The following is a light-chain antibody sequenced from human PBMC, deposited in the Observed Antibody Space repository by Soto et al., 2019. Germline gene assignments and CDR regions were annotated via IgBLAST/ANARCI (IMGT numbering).Light chain of an antibody. CDR2: DVT. V-gene: IGLV2-11*01. CDR3: CSYAGSYSWI. Sequence: QSALTQPPSVSGSPGQSVTISCTGTSSDVGGYNRVSWYQQPPGTAPKLIIYDVTKRPPGVPDRFSGSKSGNTASLTISGLQAEDEADYYCCSYAGSYSWIFGGGTKLTVL. CDR1: SSDVGGYNR. J-gene: IGLJ2*01.